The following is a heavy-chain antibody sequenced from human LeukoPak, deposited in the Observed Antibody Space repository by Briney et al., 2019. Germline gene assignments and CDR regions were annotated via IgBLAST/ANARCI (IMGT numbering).Heavy chain of an antibody. CDR3: ARVGIVGASFDY. D-gene: IGHD1-26*01. CDR1: RFTFSSYS. J-gene: IGHJ4*02. CDR2: ISSSSSYI. V-gene: IGHV3-21*01. Sequence: PGGSLRLSSAASRFTFSSYSMNWGLQAPGAGLEGVSSISSSSSYIYYADSVKGRFTISRDNAKNSLYLQMNSLRAEDTAVYYCARVGIVGASFDYWGQGTLATASS.